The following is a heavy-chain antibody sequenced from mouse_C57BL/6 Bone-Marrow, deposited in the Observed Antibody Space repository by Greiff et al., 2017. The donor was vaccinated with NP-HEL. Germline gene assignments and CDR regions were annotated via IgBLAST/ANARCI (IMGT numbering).Heavy chain of an antibody. J-gene: IGHJ2*01. CDR3: ARAPVNSFDY. CDR1: GFTFSSYA. Sequence: EVTLVESGGGLVKPGGSLKLSCAASGFTFSSYAMSWVRQTPETRLGWVATISDGGSYTYYPDNVKGRFTISRDNAKNNLYLQMSHLKSEDTAMYYCARAPVNSFDYWGQGTTLTVSS. V-gene: IGHV5-4*03. D-gene: IGHD2-2*01. CDR2: ISDGGSYT.